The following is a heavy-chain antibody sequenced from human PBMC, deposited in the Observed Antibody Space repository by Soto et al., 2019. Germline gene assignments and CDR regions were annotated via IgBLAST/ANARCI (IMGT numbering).Heavy chain of an antibody. Sequence: SVKVSCKASGGTFSSCTISWVRQAPGQGLEWMGRIIPILGIANYAQKFQGRVTITADKSTSTAYMELSSLRSENTAVYYCARSGQQLDTYYYYYYGMDVWGQGTTVTVSS. CDR1: GGTFSSCT. CDR3: ARSGQQLDTYYYYYYGMDV. V-gene: IGHV1-69*02. J-gene: IGHJ6*02. D-gene: IGHD6-13*01. CDR2: IIPILGIA.